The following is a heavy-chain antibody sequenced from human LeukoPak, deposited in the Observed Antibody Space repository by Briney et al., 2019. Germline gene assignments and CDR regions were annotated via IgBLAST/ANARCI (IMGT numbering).Heavy chain of an antibody. CDR3: AKDERNWDYNLASQTYD. CDR2: VSGGGVST. Sequence: GGSLRLSCVASGFTFSNYAMNWARQAPGKGLEWVSGVSGGGVSTYYADSVKGRFTVSRDNSKNTLYLQMSSLRAEDTAVYYCAKDERNWDYNLASQTYDWGQGTLVTVSS. J-gene: IGHJ4*02. V-gene: IGHV3-23*01. CDR1: GFTFSNYA. D-gene: IGHD1-7*01.